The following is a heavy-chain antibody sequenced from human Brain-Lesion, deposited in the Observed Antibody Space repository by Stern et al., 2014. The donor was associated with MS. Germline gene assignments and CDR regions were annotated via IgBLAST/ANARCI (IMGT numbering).Heavy chain of an antibody. J-gene: IGHJ4*02. V-gene: IGHV3-11*01. D-gene: IGHD2-2*01. CDR1: GFILSDYY. Sequence: VQLVESGGTLVKPGGSLRLSCAASGFILSDYYMNWITQAPWQGLGRVSYISTTASTIYYADSVKGRFTISRDNTKNSLFLQMSSLRAEDTAVYYCAISSSRYYFDSWGLGTLVTVSS. CDR2: ISTTASTI. CDR3: AISSSRYYFDS.